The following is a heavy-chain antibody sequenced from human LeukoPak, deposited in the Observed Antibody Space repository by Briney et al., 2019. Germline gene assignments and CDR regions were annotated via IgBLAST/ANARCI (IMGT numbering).Heavy chain of an antibody. CDR3: VSYSGSNAYYAY. V-gene: IGHV4-4*07. D-gene: IGHD1-26*01. Sequence: PSETLSLTCTVSGAXISSYYCSWIRQPAGKGLEWIGRIYTSGSTNYNPSLKSRVTMSVDTSKNQFSLKFSSVTAADTAVYYCVSYSGSNAYYAYWGQGTLVTVSS. CDR1: GAXISSYY. CDR2: IYTSGST. J-gene: IGHJ4*02.